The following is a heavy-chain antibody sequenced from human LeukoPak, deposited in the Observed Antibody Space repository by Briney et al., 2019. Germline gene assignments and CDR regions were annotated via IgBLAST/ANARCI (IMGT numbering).Heavy chain of an antibody. V-gene: IGHV1-8*01. D-gene: IGHD3-22*01. CDR1: GYTFSSYD. CDR2: MNPNSGNR. CDR3: ARGAHYHDSSQGYDY. Sequence: ASVKVSCKAPGYTFSSYDINWVRQATGQGLEWMGWMNPNSGNRGYAQKFQGRVTMTRDTAISTAYMELSSLRSEDTAVYYCARGAHYHDSSQGYDYWGQGTLVTVSS. J-gene: IGHJ4*02.